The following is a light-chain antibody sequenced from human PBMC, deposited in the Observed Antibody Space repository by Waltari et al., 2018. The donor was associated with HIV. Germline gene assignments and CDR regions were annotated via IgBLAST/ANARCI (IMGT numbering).Light chain of an antibody. CDR3: SSYTKTLYVI. J-gene: IGLJ2*01. V-gene: IGLV2-14*03. CDR2: DVT. Sequence: QSALTQPASVSGSPGQSITISCTGTSNDAGGYNYVSWYQQHPGKAPKLMIYDVTTRPSGVSDRFSGSKSGNTASRTISGLQAEDEADYYCSSYTKTLYVIFGGGTKLTVL. CDR1: SNDAGGYNY.